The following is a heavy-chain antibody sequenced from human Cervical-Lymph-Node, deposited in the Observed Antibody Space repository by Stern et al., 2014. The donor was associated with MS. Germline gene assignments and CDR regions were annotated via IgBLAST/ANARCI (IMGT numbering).Heavy chain of an antibody. CDR2: ISYIGST. D-gene: IGHD3-16*01. V-gene: IGHV4-31*03. CDR1: GASISTVGYY. CDR3: ARSDRLWGSFDY. Sequence: QVQLVESGPGLEKPSQTLSLTCTVSGASISTVGYYWSWIRQHPGKGLEWIAYISYIGSTYYNPSVKSRVSISADTSKNQFSLNLTSVTAADTSLYYCARSDRLWGSFDYWGQGTLVAVSS. J-gene: IGHJ4*02.